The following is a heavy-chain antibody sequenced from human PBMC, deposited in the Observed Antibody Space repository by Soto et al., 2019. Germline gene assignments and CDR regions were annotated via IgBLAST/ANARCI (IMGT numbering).Heavy chain of an antibody. CDR2: IYYSGTT. CDR1: GGSISSRDYY. D-gene: IGHD3-9*01. J-gene: IGHJ4*02. V-gene: IGHV4-30-4*01. CDR3: ARLTGDYYDILTGFDY. Sequence: SETLSLTCTVSGGSISSRDYYWSWIRQPPGKGLEWIGYIYYSGTTNYNPSLKSRVTISVDTSKNQFSLKLSSVTAADTAVYYCARLTGDYYDILTGFDYWGQGTLVTVSS.